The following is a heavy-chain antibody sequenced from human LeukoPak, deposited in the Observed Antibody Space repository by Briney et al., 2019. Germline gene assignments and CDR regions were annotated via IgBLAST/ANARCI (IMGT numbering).Heavy chain of an antibody. CDR1: GYTFTSYD. J-gene: IGHJ5*02. CDR2: MNPNSGNT. Sequence: GASVKVSCKASGYTFTSYDINWVRQATGQGLEWMGWMNPNSGNTGYAQKFQGRVTMTRNTSISTAYMELSSLRSEDTAVYYCARGPPKRRYFEGWFDPWGQGTLVTVSS. D-gene: IGHD3-9*01. CDR3: ARGPPKRRYFEGWFDP. V-gene: IGHV1-8*01.